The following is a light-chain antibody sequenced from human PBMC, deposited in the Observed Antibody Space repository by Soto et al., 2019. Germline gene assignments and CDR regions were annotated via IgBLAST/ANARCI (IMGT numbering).Light chain of an antibody. J-gene: IGLJ2*01. CDR3: CSYTASTTL. CDR2: GVS. Sequence: QSALTQPASVSGSPGQSIAISCSGSNNDIGRYNYVSWYQQYPGKAPKLILYGVSDRPSGVSDRFSGSKSGNTASLTIAGLRAEDEADYYCCSYTASTTLFGGGTKVTVL. CDR1: NNDIGRYNY. V-gene: IGLV2-14*03.